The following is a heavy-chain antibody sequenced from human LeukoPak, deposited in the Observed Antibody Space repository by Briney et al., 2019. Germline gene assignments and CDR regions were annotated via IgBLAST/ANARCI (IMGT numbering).Heavy chain of an antibody. V-gene: IGHV3-7*01. CDR3: AREGVRDAFDI. CDR1: GFTFSSYW. J-gene: IGHJ3*02. Sequence: GGSLRLSCAASGFTFSSYWMSWVRQAPGKGLEWVAIIKQDGSEKYYVDSVKGRFTISRDNAKNSLYLQMNSLRAEDTAVYYCAREGVRDAFDIWGQGTMVTVSS. D-gene: IGHD3-16*01. CDR2: IKQDGSEK.